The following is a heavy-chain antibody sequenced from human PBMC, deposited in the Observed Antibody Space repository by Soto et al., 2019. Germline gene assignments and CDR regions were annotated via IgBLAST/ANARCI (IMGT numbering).Heavy chain of an antibody. CDR1: AFTAMGNN. V-gene: IGHV3-53*01. J-gene: IGHJ5*02. CDR2: IFSGDNT. D-gene: IGHD2-21*02. Sequence: EVQLVESGGGLIQPGGSLRLSWEASAFTAMGNNITGFRQAPGKGREWVSVIFSGDNTYYSDSVKGRFTISRDNSKNTVYLQMNRLRGDDTAVYFCATGLTLPVRPSFDTWGQGTLLTVSS. CDR3: ATGLTLPVRPSFDT.